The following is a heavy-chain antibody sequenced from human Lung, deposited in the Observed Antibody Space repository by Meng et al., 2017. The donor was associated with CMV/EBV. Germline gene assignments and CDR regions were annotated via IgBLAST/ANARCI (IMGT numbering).Heavy chain of an antibody. CDR3: ARDGDHHYDFWIDYFYSFFNP. J-gene: IGHJ5*02. V-gene: IGHV1-18*01. Sequence: ASVKVSXKASGYTFTSYGINWVRQAPGQGPEWMGWISAYNHNTNYAQNFQGRVTMTTDTSTSTAYMELSSLKSDDTAVYFCARDGDHHYDFWIDYFYSFFNPWGQGTPVTFSS. CDR1: GYTFTSYG. D-gene: IGHD3-3*01. CDR2: ISAYNHNT.